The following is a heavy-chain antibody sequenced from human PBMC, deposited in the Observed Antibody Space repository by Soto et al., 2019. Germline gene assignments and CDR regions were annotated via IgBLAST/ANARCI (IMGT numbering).Heavy chain of an antibody. Sequence: SETLSLTCTVSGGSISSGGYYWSWIRQHPGTGLEWIGYIYSNGNTYYNPSLKSRVSISIHTSQNQFSLEVSSVTAADTAVYYCARVVCVGGSCRRIAWFDPWGQGALVTVSS. CDR2: IYSNGNT. V-gene: IGHV4-31*03. D-gene: IGHD2-15*01. CDR1: GGSISSGGYY. CDR3: ARVVCVGGSCRRIAWFDP. J-gene: IGHJ5*02.